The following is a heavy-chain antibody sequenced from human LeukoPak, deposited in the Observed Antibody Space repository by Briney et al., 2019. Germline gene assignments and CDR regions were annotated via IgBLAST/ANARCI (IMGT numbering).Heavy chain of an antibody. CDR1: GGTFSSYA. Sequence: ASVKVSCKASGGTFSSYAISWVRQAPGQGLEWMGGIIPIFGTANYAQKFQGRVTITTDESTSTAYMELSSLRSEDTAVYYCARVYYDSSGYPGTWFDPWGQGTLVPVSS. CDR3: ARVYYDSSGYPGTWFDP. J-gene: IGHJ5*02. V-gene: IGHV1-69*05. CDR2: IIPIFGTA. D-gene: IGHD3-22*01.